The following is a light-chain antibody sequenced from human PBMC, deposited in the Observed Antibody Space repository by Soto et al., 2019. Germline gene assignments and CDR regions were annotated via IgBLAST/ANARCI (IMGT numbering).Light chain of an antibody. Sequence: DIQMTQSPSSLSASVGDRVTITCRASQSISNYLNWYQQKPGKAPKLLIYAASSMQSGVPSRFSGSGSETDFTLTISSLQPDDSATYYCQQSYSTPRTFGQGTKVEIK. CDR1: QSISNY. V-gene: IGKV1-39*01. CDR3: QQSYSTPRT. J-gene: IGKJ1*01. CDR2: AAS.